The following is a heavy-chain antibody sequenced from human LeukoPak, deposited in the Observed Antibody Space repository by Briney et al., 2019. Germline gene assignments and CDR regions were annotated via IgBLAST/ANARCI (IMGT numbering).Heavy chain of an antibody. V-gene: IGHV3-30*04. D-gene: IGHD4-23*01. Sequence: PGGSLRLSCAASGFTFRNCAMHWVRQAPGKGLEWVALISYDGRKIFYADSVKGRFTISRDNSKNTLYLQMSSLRVEDTALYFCAREMTTVVGKNIDSWGQGTLVTVSS. CDR2: ISYDGRKI. CDR3: AREMTTVVGKNIDS. CDR1: GFTFRNCA. J-gene: IGHJ4*02.